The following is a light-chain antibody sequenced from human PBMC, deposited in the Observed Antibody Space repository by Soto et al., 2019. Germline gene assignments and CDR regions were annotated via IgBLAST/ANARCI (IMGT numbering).Light chain of an antibody. Sequence: NFMLTQPHSVSGSPGKTVTISCTRSSGNIASNYVQWYQQRPGSSPTAVIYEDNQRPSGVPDRFSGSIDSSSNSASLTISGLKTEDEADYYCQSFDSGEILWVFGGGTKLTVL. CDR2: EDN. CDR1: SGNIASNY. CDR3: QSFDSGEILWV. V-gene: IGLV6-57*01. J-gene: IGLJ3*02.